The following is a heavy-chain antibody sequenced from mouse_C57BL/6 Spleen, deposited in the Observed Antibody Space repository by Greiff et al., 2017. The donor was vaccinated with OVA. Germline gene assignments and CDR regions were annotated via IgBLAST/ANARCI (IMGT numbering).Heavy chain of an antibody. CDR3: ARDSYYYGSDYAMDY. D-gene: IGHD1-1*01. CDR1: GFTFSSYA. Sequence: EVQLVESGGGLVKPGGSLKLSCAASGFTFSSYAMSWVRQTPEKRLEWVATISDGGSYTYYPDNVKGRFTISRDNAKNNLYLQMSHLKSEDTAMYYCARDSYYYGSDYAMDYWGQGTSVTVSS. V-gene: IGHV5-4*01. J-gene: IGHJ4*01. CDR2: ISDGGSYT.